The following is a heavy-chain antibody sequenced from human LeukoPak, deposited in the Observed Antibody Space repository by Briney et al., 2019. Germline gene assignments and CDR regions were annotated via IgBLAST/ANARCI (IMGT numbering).Heavy chain of an antibody. CDR3: ARHMITFGGVIVGYFDL. Sequence: PSETLSLTCTVSGGSISSSFWNWVRQAPGKGLEWVSSISSSSSYIYYADSVKGRFTISRDNAKNSLYLQMNSLRAEDTAVYYCARHMITFGGVIVGYFDLWGRGTLVTVSS. V-gene: IGHV3-21*01. CDR1: GGSISSSF. CDR2: ISSSSSYI. J-gene: IGHJ2*01. D-gene: IGHD3-16*02.